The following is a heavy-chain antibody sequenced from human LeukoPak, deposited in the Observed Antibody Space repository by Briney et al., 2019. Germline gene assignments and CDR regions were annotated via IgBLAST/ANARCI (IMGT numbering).Heavy chain of an antibody. V-gene: IGHV3-53*01. Sequence: GGSLRLSCAASGFIVNSNYMNWVRQAPGKGLEWVSIVYSGGSTYYADSVKGRFTVSRDNSKNTLYLQMNSLRAEDTAVYYCAKGLVRFDYWGQGTLVTVSS. CDR3: AKGLVRFDY. CDR1: GFIVNSNY. D-gene: IGHD3-10*01. J-gene: IGHJ4*02. CDR2: VYSGGST.